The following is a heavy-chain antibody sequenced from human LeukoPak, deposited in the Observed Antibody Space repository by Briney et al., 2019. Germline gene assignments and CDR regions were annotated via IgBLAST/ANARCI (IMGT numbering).Heavy chain of an antibody. J-gene: IGHJ3*01. Sequence: GGSLRLSCVASGFTFSRYWMTWVRQAPGKGLEWVANIKEDGSEKYYVDSVKGRFTISRDNANNSLCLQMNSLRAEDTAVYYCARGGGTNDLWGQGTMVTVSS. CDR3: ARGGGTNDL. CDR1: GFTFSRYW. CDR2: IKEDGSEK. V-gene: IGHV3-7*04. D-gene: IGHD1-7*01.